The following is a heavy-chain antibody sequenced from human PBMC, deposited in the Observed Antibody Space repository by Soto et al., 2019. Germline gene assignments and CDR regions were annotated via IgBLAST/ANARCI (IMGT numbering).Heavy chain of an antibody. CDR2: ISFDGTNT. D-gene: IGHD2-21*02. V-gene: IGHV3-30*04. CDR1: GFAFETYA. J-gene: IGHJ6*02. CDR3: ARDHFYCNYGNCFRGYYGMDV. Sequence: QVKLVESGGGVVQPGKSLRLSCEASGFAFETYAMHWVRQAPGKGLEWVAVISFDGTNTFYADSVKGRFTFSRDNSKNTLHLQLNRLRPEDTAVYYCARDHFYCNYGNCFRGYYGMDVWGQGTTVTVSS.